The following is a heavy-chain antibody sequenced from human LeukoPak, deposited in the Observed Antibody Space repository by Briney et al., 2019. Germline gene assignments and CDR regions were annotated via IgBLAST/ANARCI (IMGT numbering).Heavy chain of an antibody. Sequence: GGSLRLSCAASGFTFSSYAMTWVRQAPGKGLEWVSSISGSGGNTYYADSVKGRFTISRDNSKNTLYLQMSSLRAEDTAVYYCAKMKGIAMVRGTFDYWGQGTLVTVSS. D-gene: IGHD3-10*01. J-gene: IGHJ4*02. V-gene: IGHV3-23*01. CDR2: ISGSGGNT. CDR3: AKMKGIAMVRGTFDY. CDR1: GFTFSSYA.